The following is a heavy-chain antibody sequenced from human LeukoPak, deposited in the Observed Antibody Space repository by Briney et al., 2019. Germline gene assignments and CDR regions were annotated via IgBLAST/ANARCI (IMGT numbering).Heavy chain of an antibody. CDR3: ARVGDFWRGYYFDY. D-gene: IGHD3-3*01. Sequence: SETLSLTCTVSGGSISSYYWSWIRQPAGKGLEWIGRIYTSGSTNYNPSLKSRVTISVDTSKNQFSLKLSSVTAADTAVYYCARVGDFWRGYYFDYWGQGTLVTVSS. V-gene: IGHV4-4*07. J-gene: IGHJ4*02. CDR1: GGSISSYY. CDR2: IYTSGST.